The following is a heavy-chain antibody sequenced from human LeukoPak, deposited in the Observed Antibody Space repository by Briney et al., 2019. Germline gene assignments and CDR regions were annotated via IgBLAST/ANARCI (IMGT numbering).Heavy chain of an antibody. D-gene: IGHD4-17*01. CDR3: ARYGLYGGKKGDFDY. J-gene: IGHJ4*02. V-gene: IGHV4-59*01. CDR2: IYFSGTT. Sequence: SETLSLTCTVSGGSISSFYWSWIRQPPGKGLEWIGYIYFSGTTNYNPSLKSRVSISVDTSKNQFSLKLSSVTAADTAVYYCARYGLYGGKKGDFDYWGQGTLVTVSS. CDR1: GGSISSFY.